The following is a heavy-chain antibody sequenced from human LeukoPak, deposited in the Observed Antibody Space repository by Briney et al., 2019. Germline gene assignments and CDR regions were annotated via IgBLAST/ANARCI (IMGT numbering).Heavy chain of an antibody. CDR2: ISAYNGNT. CDR3: ARLQLELNWFDP. Sequence: ASVKVSCKASGYTFTSYGISWVRQAPGQGLEWMGWISAYNGNTNYAQKLQGRVTMTTNASTSTAYMELRSLRSDDTAVYYCARLQLELNWFDPWGQGTLVTVSS. CDR1: GYTFTSYG. V-gene: IGHV1-18*01. J-gene: IGHJ5*02. D-gene: IGHD1-1*01.